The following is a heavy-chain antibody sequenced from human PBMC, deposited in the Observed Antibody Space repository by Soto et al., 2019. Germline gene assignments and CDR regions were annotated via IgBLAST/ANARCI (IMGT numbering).Heavy chain of an antibody. CDR3: AKDRDFWRHHIGAMDV. D-gene: IGHD3-3*01. J-gene: IGHJ6*02. CDR2: ISGSGGTT. CDR1: GFTFSNHA. Sequence: HPGGSLRLSCAGSGFTFSNHAMSWVRQAPGKGLEWVSGISGSGGTTYYADSVKGRFTISRDNSKNTLFLQMNSLRAEDTALYYCAKDRDFWRHHIGAMDVWGQATTVTVSS. V-gene: IGHV3-23*01.